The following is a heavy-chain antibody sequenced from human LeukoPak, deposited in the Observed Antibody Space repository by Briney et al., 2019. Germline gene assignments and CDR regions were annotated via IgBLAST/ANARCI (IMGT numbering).Heavy chain of an antibody. J-gene: IGHJ4*02. V-gene: IGHV3-23*01. D-gene: IGHD3-22*01. CDR1: GFTFSSYA. CDR2: ISGSGGST. CDR3: AKGLGIVVVIGLYYFDY. Sequence: PGGSLRLSCAASGFTFSSYAMSWVRQAPGKGLEWVSAISGSGGSTYYADSVKGRFTISRDNSKNTLYLQMNSLRAEDTAVYYCAKGLGIVVVIGLYYFDYWGKGTLVTVSS.